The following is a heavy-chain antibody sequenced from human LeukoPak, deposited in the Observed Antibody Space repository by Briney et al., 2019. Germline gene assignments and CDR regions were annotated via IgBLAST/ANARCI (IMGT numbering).Heavy chain of an antibody. CDR2: IHTSGST. CDR1: GGSFSGYY. V-gene: IGHV4-59*10. Sequence: PSETLSLTCAVYGGSFSGYYWSWIRQPPGKGLEWIGRIHTSGSTNYNPSLKSRVTMSVDTSKNQFSLKLRSVTAADTAVYYCARDRYYYDSSGYLRFDYWSQGTLVTVSS. CDR3: ARDRYYYDSSGYLRFDY. D-gene: IGHD3-22*01. J-gene: IGHJ4*02.